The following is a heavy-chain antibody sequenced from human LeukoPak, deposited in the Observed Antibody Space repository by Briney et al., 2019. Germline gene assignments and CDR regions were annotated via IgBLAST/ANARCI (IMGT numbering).Heavy chain of an antibody. J-gene: IGHJ4*02. V-gene: IGHV3-21*01. Sequence: PGGSLRLSCAASGFTFSSYSMNWVRQAPGKGLEWVSSISSSSSYIYYADSVKGRFTISRDNAKNSLYLQMNSLRAEDTAVYYCARDGSIGPPIDYWGQGTLVTVSS. CDR1: GFTFSSYS. CDR2: ISSSSSYI. D-gene: IGHD3-22*01. CDR3: ARDGSIGPPIDY.